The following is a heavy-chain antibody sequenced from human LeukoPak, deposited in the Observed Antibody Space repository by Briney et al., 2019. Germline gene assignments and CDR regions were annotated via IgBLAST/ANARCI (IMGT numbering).Heavy chain of an antibody. CDR1: GGSFSGYY. CDR2: IYYSGST. Sequence: SETLSLTCAVYGGSFSGYYWSWIRQPPGKGLEWIGYIYYSGSTYYNPSLKSRVTISVDTSKNQFSLKLSSVTAADTAVYYCARGIVVRGVIISRYYFDYWGQGTLVTVSS. V-gene: IGHV4-30-4*01. J-gene: IGHJ4*02. CDR3: ARGIVVRGVIISRYYFDY. D-gene: IGHD3-10*01.